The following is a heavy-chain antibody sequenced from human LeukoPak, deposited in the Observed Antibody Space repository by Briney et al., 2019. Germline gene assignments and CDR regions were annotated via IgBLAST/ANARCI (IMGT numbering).Heavy chain of an antibody. J-gene: IGHJ3*02. CDR1: GYTFTSYG. Sequence: ASVKVSCKASGYTFTSYGISWVRQATGQGLEWMGWMNPDSGHSGSAQKFQDRVTMTRNSSIKTAYMELSSLRSEDTAIYYCARLTRFGVAVITTEGNAFDIWGQGTMVTVSS. V-gene: IGHV1-8*02. D-gene: IGHD3-10*01. CDR3: ARLTRFGVAVITTEGNAFDI. CDR2: MNPDSGHS.